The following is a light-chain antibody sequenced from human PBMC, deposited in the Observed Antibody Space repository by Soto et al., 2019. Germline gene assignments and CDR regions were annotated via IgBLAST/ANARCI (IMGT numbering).Light chain of an antibody. V-gene: IGKV3-15*01. Sequence: EIVLTQSPGTLSLSPGERATLSCRASQSVSSSYLAWYQQKPGQAPRLLIYGASTRATGIPARFSGSGSGTEFTLTISSLQSEDFAVYYCQQYNAWRTFGQGTKVDIK. CDR2: GAS. J-gene: IGKJ1*01. CDR3: QQYNAWRT. CDR1: QSVSSSY.